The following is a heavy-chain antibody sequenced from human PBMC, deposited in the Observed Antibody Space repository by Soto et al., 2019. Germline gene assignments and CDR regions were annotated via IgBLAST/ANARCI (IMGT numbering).Heavy chain of an antibody. CDR3: ARDIVVVPAAIHNWFDP. CDR1: GGTFSSYA. V-gene: IGHV1-69*13. D-gene: IGHD2-2*01. Sequence: PGASVKVSCTASGGTFSSYAISWVRQAPGQGLEWMGGIIPIFGTANYAQKFQGRVTITADESTSTAYMELSSLRSEDTAVYYCARDIVVVPAAIHNWFDPWGQGTLVTVSS. J-gene: IGHJ5*02. CDR2: IIPIFGTA.